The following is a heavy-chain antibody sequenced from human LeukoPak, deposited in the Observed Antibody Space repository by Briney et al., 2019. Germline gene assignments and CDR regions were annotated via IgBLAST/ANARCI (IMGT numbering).Heavy chain of an antibody. CDR1: GGSISSYY. CDR2: IYYSGST. D-gene: IGHD2-15*01. V-gene: IGHV4-59*12. Sequence: SETLSLTCTVSGGSISSYYWSWIRQPPGKGLEWIGYIYYSGSTNYNPSLKSRVTISVDTSKNQFSLKLSSVTAADTAVYYCARGVCSGGSCYSWELNWFDPWGQGTLVTVSS. CDR3: ARGVCSGGSCYSWELNWFDP. J-gene: IGHJ5*02.